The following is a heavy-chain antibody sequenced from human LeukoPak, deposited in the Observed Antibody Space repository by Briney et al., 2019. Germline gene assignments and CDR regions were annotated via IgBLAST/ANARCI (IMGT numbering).Heavy chain of an antibody. CDR1: GGSISSYY. CDR3: ARIMDTAWGMDV. V-gene: IGHV4-59*01. D-gene: IGHD2-8*01. J-gene: IGHJ6*02. Sequence: PSETLSLTCTVSGGSISSYYRSWIRQPPGKGLEWIGYIYYSGGTNYNPSLKSRVTISVDTSKKQFSLKLTSVTAADTAVYYCARIMDTAWGMDVWGQGTTVTVSS. CDR2: IYYSGGT.